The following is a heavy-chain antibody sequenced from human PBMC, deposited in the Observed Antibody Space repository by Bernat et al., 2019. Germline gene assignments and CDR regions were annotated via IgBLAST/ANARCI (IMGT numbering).Heavy chain of an antibody. D-gene: IGHD2-8*02. V-gene: IGHV1-69*02. CDR3: ARIIHSREYGTGGVCSTYYYNYMDV. Sequence: QVQLVQSGAEVKKPGSSVKVSCKASGGTFSSYTISWVRQAPGKGLEWMGRIIPILGIANYAQKFQRRVTITADKSTGTAYMELSSLKSEDTAVYYCARIIHSREYGTGGVCSTYYYNYMDVWGKGTTVTVSS. J-gene: IGHJ6*03. CDR1: GGTFSSYT. CDR2: IIPILGIA.